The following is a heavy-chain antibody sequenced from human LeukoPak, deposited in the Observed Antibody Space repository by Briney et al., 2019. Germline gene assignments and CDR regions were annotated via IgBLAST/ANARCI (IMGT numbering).Heavy chain of an antibody. Sequence: ASVKVPCKAPGYTFTSYAINWVRQAPGQGLEWMGWISAYDGSTISAQDLQGRVTMTTDTSTTTAYMELTRLRSDDTAVYYCARDPLSSTWSPYYFTLDAWGQGTTVIVSS. CDR3: ARDPLSSTWSPYYFTLDA. CDR2: ISAYDGST. V-gene: IGHV1-18*01. D-gene: IGHD6-13*01. J-gene: IGHJ6*02. CDR1: GYTFTSYA.